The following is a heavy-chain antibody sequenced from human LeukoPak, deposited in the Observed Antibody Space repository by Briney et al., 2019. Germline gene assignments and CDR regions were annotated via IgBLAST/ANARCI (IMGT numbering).Heavy chain of an antibody. CDR1: GGTFSSYA. CDR2: IIPIFGTA. V-gene: IGHV1-69*13. J-gene: IGHJ4*02. Sequence: SVKVSCKASGGTFSSYAISWVRQAPGQGLEWMGGIIPIFGTANYAQKFQGRVTITADESTSTAYMELSGLRSEDTAVYYCARGRYSSGLTLDYWGQGTLVTVTS. CDR3: ARGRYSSGLTLDY. D-gene: IGHD6-19*01.